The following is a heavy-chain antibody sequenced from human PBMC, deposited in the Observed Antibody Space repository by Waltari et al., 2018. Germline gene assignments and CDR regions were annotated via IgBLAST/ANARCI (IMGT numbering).Heavy chain of an antibody. D-gene: IGHD6-19*01. Sequence: QVQLQQWGAGLLKPSETLSLTCAVYGGSFSGYYWSWIRQPPGKGLEWIGEINHSGSTNYNPSLKSRVTISVDTSKNQFSLKLSSVTAADTAVYYCARVRRPGKRYSSWAGVFDYWGQGTLVTVSS. CDR1: GGSFSGYY. CDR3: ARVRRPGKRYSSWAGVFDY. CDR2: INHSGST. J-gene: IGHJ4*02. V-gene: IGHV4-34*01.